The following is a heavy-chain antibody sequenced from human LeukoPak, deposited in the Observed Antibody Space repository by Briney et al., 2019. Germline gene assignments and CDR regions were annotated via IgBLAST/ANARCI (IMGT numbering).Heavy chain of an antibody. CDR1: GGSISSSSYY. CDR2: IYYSGST. J-gene: IGHJ4*02. D-gene: IGHD2-8*01. Sequence: SETLSLTRTVSGGSISSSSYYWGWIRQPPGKGLEWIGSIYYSGSTYYNPSLKSRVTISVDTSKNQFSLKLSSVTAADTAVYYCARIGAGVNFDYWGQGTLVTVSS. CDR3: ARIGAGVNFDY. V-gene: IGHV4-39*01.